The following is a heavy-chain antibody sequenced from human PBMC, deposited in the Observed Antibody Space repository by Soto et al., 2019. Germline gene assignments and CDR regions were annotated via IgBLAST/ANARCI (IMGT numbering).Heavy chain of an antibody. CDR1: GFSFNNFG. CDR2: ISYDGSNK. J-gene: IGHJ4*02. CDR3: AKDGTYCGGDCYPIFNFDS. D-gene: IGHD2-21*02. V-gene: IGHV3-30*18. Sequence: QVHLVQSGGGVVQPGRSLRLSCAASGFSFNNFGMHWVRQAPGKGLEWVAVISYDGSNKYYADSVRGLFTISRDDSKDTLYLQMNSLRAEDTAVYYCAKDGTYCGGDCYPIFNFDSWGQGTLVTVSS.